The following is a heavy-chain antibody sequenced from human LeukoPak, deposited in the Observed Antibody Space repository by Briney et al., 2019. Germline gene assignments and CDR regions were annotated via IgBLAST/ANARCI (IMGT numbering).Heavy chain of an antibody. Sequence: SVRVSCKASGGTFSSYAISWVRQAPGQGLEWMGGIIPIFGTANYAQKFQGRVTITADESTSTAYMELSSLRSEDTAVYYCARNVDTAMADYYYYGMDVWGQGTTVTVSS. V-gene: IGHV1-69*13. CDR2: IIPIFGTA. J-gene: IGHJ6*02. D-gene: IGHD5-18*01. CDR3: ARNVDTAMADYYYYGMDV. CDR1: GGTFSSYA.